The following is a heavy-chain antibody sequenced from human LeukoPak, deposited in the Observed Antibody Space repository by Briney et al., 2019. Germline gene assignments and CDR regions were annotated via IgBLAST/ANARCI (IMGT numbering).Heavy chain of an antibody. D-gene: IGHD5-18*01. CDR1: GFTFSSYG. CDR3: ASGRDTAMVRLDY. Sequence: PGGSLRLSCAASGFTFSSYGMHWVRQAPGKGLEWVAFIRYDGTNKSYADSVKGRFTISRDNSKNTMYLQMNSLRAEDTAVYFCASGRDTAMVRLDYWGQGTLVTVSS. J-gene: IGHJ4*02. V-gene: IGHV3-30*02. CDR2: IRYDGTNK.